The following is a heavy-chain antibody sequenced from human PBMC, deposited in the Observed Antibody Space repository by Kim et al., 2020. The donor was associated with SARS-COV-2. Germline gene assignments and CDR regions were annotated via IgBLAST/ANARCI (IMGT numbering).Heavy chain of an antibody. V-gene: IGHV3-21*01. J-gene: IGHJ4*02. Sequence: GGSLRLSCAASGFTFSSYSMNWVRQAPGKGLEWVSSISSSSSYIYYADSVKGRFTISRDNAKNSLYLQMNSLRAEDTAVYYCARMGRYYGSGSYYVDYWGQGTLVTVSS. CDR1: GFTFSSYS. CDR3: ARMGRYYGSGSYYVDY. CDR2: ISSSSSYI. D-gene: IGHD3-10*01.